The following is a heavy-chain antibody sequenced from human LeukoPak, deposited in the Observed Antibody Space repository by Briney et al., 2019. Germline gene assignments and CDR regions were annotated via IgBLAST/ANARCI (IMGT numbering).Heavy chain of an antibody. CDR2: ISAYNGNT. CDR3: AREPRYYYDSRRHYFDY. Sequence: ASVKVSCKASGYTFTSYGISWVRQAPGQGLEWMGWISAYNGNTNYAQKLQGRVTMTTDTSTSTACMELRSLRSDDTAVHYCAREPRYYYDSRRHYFDYWGQGTLVTVSS. V-gene: IGHV1-18*01. J-gene: IGHJ4*02. CDR1: GYTFTSYG. D-gene: IGHD3-22*01.